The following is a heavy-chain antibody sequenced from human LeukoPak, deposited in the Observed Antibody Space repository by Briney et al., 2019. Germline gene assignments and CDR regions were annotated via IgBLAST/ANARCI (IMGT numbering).Heavy chain of an antibody. CDR1: GYSVSSGYY. Sequence: SETLSLTCTVSGYSVSSGYYWGWIRQPPGKGLEWIGSMYHSGDTYYNPSLKSRVTISVDTSKNQFSLKLSSVTAADTAVYYCARLGSGSYEAHYYFDYWGQGTLVTVSS. V-gene: IGHV4-38-2*02. D-gene: IGHD1-26*01. J-gene: IGHJ4*02. CDR3: ARLGSGSYEAHYYFDY. CDR2: MYHSGDT.